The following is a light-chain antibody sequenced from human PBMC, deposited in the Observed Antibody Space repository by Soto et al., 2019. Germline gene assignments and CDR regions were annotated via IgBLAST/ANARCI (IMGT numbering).Light chain of an antibody. V-gene: IGKV3D-15*01. J-gene: IGKJ1*01. CDR2: GVY. CDR3: QQYHSWSPRT. Sequence: EILLTQSPPILSVSPGDSATLSCRASQSVSSNLAWYQQKPGQAPRLLIYGVYTRAPGSTARCSGSGSGTEFTITISSLQSEDFAVYYCQQYHSWSPRTFGQGTKVDIK. CDR1: QSVSSN.